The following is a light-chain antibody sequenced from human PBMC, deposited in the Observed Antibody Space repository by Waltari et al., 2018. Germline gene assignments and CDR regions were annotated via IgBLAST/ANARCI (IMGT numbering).Light chain of an antibody. CDR2: YDR. CDR1: SIGGKA. CDR3: QVSDSSSDLVV. V-gene: IGLV3-21*04. Sequence: SYVLTQPPSVSVAPGETTRITCGGTSIGGKAVHWYQQKTGQAPVLVIYYDRDRPSGIPERFSGSNYGNTATLTISRVEAGDEADYYCQVSDSSSDLVVFGGGTKLTVL. J-gene: IGLJ2*01.